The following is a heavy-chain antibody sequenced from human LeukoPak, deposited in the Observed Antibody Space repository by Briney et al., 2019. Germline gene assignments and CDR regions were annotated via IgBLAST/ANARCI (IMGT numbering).Heavy chain of an antibody. V-gene: IGHV1-2*02. CDR1: RYTFTGYY. Sequence: ASVKVSCKASRYTFTGYYIHWVRQAPGQGLERMGWINPNSGGTNYAQKFQGRVTMTRGTSISTAYMELTRLRSDDTAVYYCARDTAMVTYWFDPWGQGTLVTVSS. CDR3: ARDTAMVTYWFDP. J-gene: IGHJ5*02. CDR2: INPNSGGT. D-gene: IGHD5-18*01.